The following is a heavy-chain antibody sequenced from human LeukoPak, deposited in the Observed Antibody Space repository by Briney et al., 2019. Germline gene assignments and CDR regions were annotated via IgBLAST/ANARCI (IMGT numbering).Heavy chain of an antibody. CDR2: IYYSGST. CDR3: AMSTRATVTMAPSDY. J-gene: IGHJ4*02. CDR1: GGSISSSSYY. V-gene: IGHV4-61*05. Sequence: PSETLSLTCTVSGGSISSSSYYWGWIRQPPGKGLEWIGYIYYSGSTNYNPSLKSRVTISVDTSKNQFSLKLSSVTAADTAVYYCAMSTRATVTMAPSDYWGQGTLVTVSS. D-gene: IGHD4-17*01.